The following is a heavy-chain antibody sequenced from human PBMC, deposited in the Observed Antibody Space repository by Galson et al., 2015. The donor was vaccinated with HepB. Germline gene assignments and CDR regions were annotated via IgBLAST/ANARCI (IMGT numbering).Heavy chain of an antibody. J-gene: IGHJ3*02. V-gene: IGHV1-69*06. CDR1: GGTFSSYA. CDR3: ARAGYYASGAFDI. CDR2: IIPIFGTA. Sequence: SVKVSCKASGGTFSSYAISWVRQAPGQGLEWMGGIIPIFGTANYAQKFQGRVTITADKSTSTAYMELSSLRSEDTAVYYCARAGYYASGAFDIWGQGTMVTVSS. D-gene: IGHD3-3*01.